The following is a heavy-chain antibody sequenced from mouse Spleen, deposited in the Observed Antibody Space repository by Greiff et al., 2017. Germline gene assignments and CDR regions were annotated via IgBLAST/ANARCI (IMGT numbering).Heavy chain of an antibody. J-gene: IGHJ3*01. Sequence: QVQLKESGAELVRPGASVTLSCKASGYTFTDYEMHWVKQTPVHGLEWIGAIDPETGGTAYNQKFKGKAILTADKSSSTAYMELRSLTSEDSAVYYCTRFEYYGSVAYWGQGTLVTVSA. D-gene: IGHD1-1*01. CDR2: IDPETGGT. CDR3: TRFEYYGSVAY. V-gene: IGHV1-15*01. CDR1: GYTFTDYE.